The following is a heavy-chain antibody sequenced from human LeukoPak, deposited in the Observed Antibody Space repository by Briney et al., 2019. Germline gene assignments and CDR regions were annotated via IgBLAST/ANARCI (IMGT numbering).Heavy chain of an antibody. D-gene: IGHD4-11*01. J-gene: IGHJ4*02. V-gene: IGHV3-23*01. CDR1: GFTFSTYA. Sequence: GGSLRLSYGVSGFTFSTYAMSWVRQAPGKGLEWVSAISGSGTGTYYADSVQGRFIISRDNSKDTLSLQMNSLRVEDTAVYYCAKAYSNFAANSYYFDYWGQGTLVTVSS. CDR3: AKAYSNFAANSYYFDY. CDR2: ISGSGTGT.